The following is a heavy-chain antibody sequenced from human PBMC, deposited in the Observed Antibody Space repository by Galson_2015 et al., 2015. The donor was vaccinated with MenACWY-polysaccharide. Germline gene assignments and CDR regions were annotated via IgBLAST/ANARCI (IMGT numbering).Heavy chain of an antibody. Sequence: SVKVSCKASGYTFTGYYMHWVRQAPGQGLEWMGRINPNSGGTNYAQKFQGRVTMTRDTSISTAYMELSRLRSDDTAVYYCAREQGAVAGTSATTENWFDPWGQGTLVTVSS. J-gene: IGHJ5*02. CDR1: GYTFTGYY. CDR2: INPNSGGT. V-gene: IGHV1-2*06. CDR3: AREQGAVAGTSATTENWFDP. D-gene: IGHD6-19*01.